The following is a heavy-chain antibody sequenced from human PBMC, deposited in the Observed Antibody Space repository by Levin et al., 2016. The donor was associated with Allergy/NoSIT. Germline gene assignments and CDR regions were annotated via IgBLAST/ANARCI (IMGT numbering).Heavy chain of an antibody. CDR1: GFTFSTYN. V-gene: IGHV3-30*04. Sequence: GESLKISCAVSGFTFSTYNMHWVRQAPGKGLEWMALISPDGREKYYADSVKGRFTVSRDNSKNTLHLQMNSLRTEDTAIYYCAKDWISGTPDYWGQGTLVTVSS. D-gene: IGHD1-26*01. CDR2: ISPDGREK. CDR3: AKDWISGTPDY. J-gene: IGHJ4*02.